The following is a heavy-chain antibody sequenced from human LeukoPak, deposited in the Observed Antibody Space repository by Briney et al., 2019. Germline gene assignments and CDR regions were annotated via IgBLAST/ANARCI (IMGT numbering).Heavy chain of an antibody. J-gene: IGHJ6*03. CDR2: ISGSGGST. CDR1: GFTFSSYA. D-gene: IGHD2-15*01. CDR3: ATDYCSGGSCYSGYYYYYMDV. Sequence: GGSLRLSCAASGFTFSSYAMSWVRQAPGKGLEWVSAISGSGGSTYYADPVKGRFPFSRDNSKNTLYLQMNSVKAEDTAVYYCATDYCSGGSCYSGYYYYYMDVWGKGTTVTVSS. V-gene: IGHV3-23*01.